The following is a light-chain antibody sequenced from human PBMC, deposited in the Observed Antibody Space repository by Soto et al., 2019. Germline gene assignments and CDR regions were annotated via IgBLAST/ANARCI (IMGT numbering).Light chain of an antibody. Sequence: DIQMTQSPSTLSASVGDRVTMTCRASQSISKWLAWYQQKPGTAPKLLIYDASNLESGVPSRFSGSGSGTEFTLTIRSLQPDDFATYYCQQYGSYSPLTFGGGTKVDIK. CDR1: QSISKW. J-gene: IGKJ4*01. CDR2: DAS. CDR3: QQYGSYSPLT. V-gene: IGKV1-5*01.